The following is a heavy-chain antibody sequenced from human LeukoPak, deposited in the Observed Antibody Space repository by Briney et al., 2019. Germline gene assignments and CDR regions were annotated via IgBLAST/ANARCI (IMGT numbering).Heavy chain of an antibody. D-gene: IGHD3-10*01. Sequence: SETLPLTCAVYGGSFSGYYWSWIRQPPGKGLEWIGEINHSGSTNYNPSLKSRVTISVDTSKNQFSLKLSSVTAADTAVYYCARGRGRGDYWGQGTLVTVSS. CDR3: ARGRGRGDY. CDR1: GGSFSGYY. V-gene: IGHV4-34*01. J-gene: IGHJ4*02. CDR2: INHSGST.